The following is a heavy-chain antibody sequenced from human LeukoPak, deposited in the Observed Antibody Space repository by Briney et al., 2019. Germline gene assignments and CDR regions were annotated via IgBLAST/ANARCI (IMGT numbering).Heavy chain of an antibody. Sequence: PSETLSLTCTVSGGSISSYYWSWIRQPAGKGLEWIGRIYTSGSTNYNPSLKSRVTMSVDTSKNQFSLKLSSVTAADTAVYYCASGYSSGWYFGLFDYWDQGTLVTVSS. CDR1: GGSISSYY. V-gene: IGHV4-4*07. CDR3: ASGYSSGWYFGLFDY. CDR2: IYTSGST. J-gene: IGHJ4*02. D-gene: IGHD6-19*01.